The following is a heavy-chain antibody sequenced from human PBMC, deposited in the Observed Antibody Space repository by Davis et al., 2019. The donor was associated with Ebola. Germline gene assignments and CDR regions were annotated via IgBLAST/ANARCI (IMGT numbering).Heavy chain of an antibody. V-gene: IGHV3-48*03. Sequence: GESLKISCAASGFTFRSYEMNWVRQAPGKGLEWVSYISNSGSTTYYADSVRGRFTISRDNAKNSLYLQMNSLRAEDTALYYCARDLLSHTAYDFDSWGQGTLVTVSS. CDR2: ISNSGSTT. CDR3: ARDLLSHTAYDFDS. J-gene: IGHJ5*01. D-gene: IGHD5-12*01. CDR1: GFTFRSYE.